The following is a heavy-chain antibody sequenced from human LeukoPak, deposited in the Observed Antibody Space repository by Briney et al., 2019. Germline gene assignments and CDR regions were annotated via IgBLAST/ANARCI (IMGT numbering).Heavy chain of an antibody. V-gene: IGHV5-51*01. J-gene: IGHJ4*02. CDR3: ARRGYYDSSGYYDFDY. D-gene: IGHD3-22*01. CDR1: GYSFTSYW. Sequence: GESLKLSCKGSGYSFTSYWIGWVRQMPGKGLEWMGIIYPGDSDTRYSPSFQGQVTISADKSISTAYLQWSSLKASDTAMYYCARRGYYDSSGYYDFDYWGQGTLVTVSS. CDR2: IYPGDSDT.